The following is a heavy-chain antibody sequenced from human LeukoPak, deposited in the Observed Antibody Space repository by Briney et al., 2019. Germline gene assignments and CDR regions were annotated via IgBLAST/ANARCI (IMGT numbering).Heavy chain of an antibody. J-gene: IGHJ4*02. CDR2: IKQDGSEK. D-gene: IGHD6-6*01. CDR1: GFTFSSYW. Sequence: PGGSLRLSCAASGFTFSSYWMSWVRQAPGKGLEWVANIKQDGSEKYYVDSVKGRFTISRDNAKNSLYLQMNSLRAEDTAVYYCASGGFQLRRGYFDYWGQGTQVTVSS. V-gene: IGHV3-7*01. CDR3: ASGGFQLRRGYFDY.